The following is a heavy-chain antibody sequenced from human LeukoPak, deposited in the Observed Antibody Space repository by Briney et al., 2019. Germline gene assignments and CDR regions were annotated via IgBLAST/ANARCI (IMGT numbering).Heavy chain of an antibody. CDR3: ARDRSWGCHWFDP. CDR1: GFTFSSYA. Sequence: GGSLRLSCAASGFTFSSYAMHWVRQAPGKGLEWVAVISYDGSNKYYADSVKGRFTISRDNSKNTLYLQMNSLRAEDTAVYYCARDRSWGCHWFDPWGQGTLVTVSS. V-gene: IGHV3-30*04. J-gene: IGHJ5*02. CDR2: ISYDGSNK. D-gene: IGHD2-8*02.